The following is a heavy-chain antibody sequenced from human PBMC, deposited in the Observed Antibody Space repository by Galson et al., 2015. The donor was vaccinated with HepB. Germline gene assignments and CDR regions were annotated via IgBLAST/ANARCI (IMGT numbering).Heavy chain of an antibody. CDR1: GLTVSSNQ. V-gene: IGHV3-53*01. CDR2: IYSDGRT. CDR3: ARSLRRGYSGSGPYFEY. J-gene: IGHJ4*02. Sequence: SLRLSCAASGLTVSSNQMSWVRQAPGKGPEWVSVIYSDGRTDYADSVKGRFTISRDNSRDKSKNTLYLQMNSLRVEDTAVYYCARSLRRGYSGSGPYFEYWGQGTLVTVSS. D-gene: IGHD5-12*01.